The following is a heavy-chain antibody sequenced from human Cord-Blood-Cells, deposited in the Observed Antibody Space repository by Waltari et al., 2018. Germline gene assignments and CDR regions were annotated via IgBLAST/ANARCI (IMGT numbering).Heavy chain of an antibody. Sequence: EVQLVESGGGLVQPGGSLRLSCAASGFTFSSYEMNWVRQAPGKGLEWVSNISSSGSTIYYADSVKGRFTISGDNAKNSLYLQMNSLRAEDTAVYYCARGARVRGVKLYFDYWGQGTLVTVSS. CDR1: GFTFSSYE. CDR3: ARGARVRGVKLYFDY. CDR2: ISSSGSTI. D-gene: IGHD3-10*01. J-gene: IGHJ4*02. V-gene: IGHV3-48*03.